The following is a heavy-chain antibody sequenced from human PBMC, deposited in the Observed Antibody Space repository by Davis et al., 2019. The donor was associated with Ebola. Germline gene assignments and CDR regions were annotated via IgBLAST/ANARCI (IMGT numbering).Heavy chain of an antibody. CDR1: GYTFSNYA. CDR2: INAGNGNT. Sequence: AASVKVSCKASGYTFSNYAMHWVRQAPGQRLEWMGWINAGNGNTKYSQKFRGRVTITRDTSASTAYMELSSLRSEDTAVYYCARERQGLRFLEWLSKYNWFDPWGQGTLVTVSS. J-gene: IGHJ5*02. D-gene: IGHD3-3*01. V-gene: IGHV1-3*01. CDR3: ARERQGLRFLEWLSKYNWFDP.